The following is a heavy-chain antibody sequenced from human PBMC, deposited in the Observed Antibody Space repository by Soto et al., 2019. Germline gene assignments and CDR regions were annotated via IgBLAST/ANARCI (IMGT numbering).Heavy chain of an antibody. J-gene: IGHJ5*02. D-gene: IGHD1-7*01. V-gene: IGHV1-69*13. Sequence: VASVKVSCKASGGTFSSYAISWVRQAPGQGLEWMGGIIPIFGTANYAQKFQGRVTITADESTSTAYMELSSLRSEDTAVYYCAREGPITGTTGPTLDPWGQGTLVTVSS. CDR2: IIPIFGTA. CDR1: GGTFSSYA. CDR3: AREGPITGTTGPTLDP.